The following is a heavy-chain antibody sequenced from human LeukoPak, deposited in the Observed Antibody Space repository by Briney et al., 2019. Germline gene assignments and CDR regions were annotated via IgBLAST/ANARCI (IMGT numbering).Heavy chain of an antibody. J-gene: IGHJ4*02. D-gene: IGHD3-10*01. V-gene: IGHV3-23*01. CDR1: GFTFSSYA. Sequence: GGSLRLSCAASGFTFSSYAMSWVRQAPGKGLEWVSAISGSGGSTYYADSVKGRFTISRDNSKNTLYLQMNSLRAEDTAVYYCAKVRIRYRSGSPSAGFDYWGQGTLVTVSS. CDR3: AKVRIRYRSGSPSAGFDY. CDR2: ISGSGGST.